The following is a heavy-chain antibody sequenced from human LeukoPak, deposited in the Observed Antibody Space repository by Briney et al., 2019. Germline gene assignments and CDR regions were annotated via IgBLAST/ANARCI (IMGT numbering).Heavy chain of an antibody. Sequence: PSETLSLTCTVSGGSISSYYWSWIRQPAGKGLEWIGRICTSGSTNYNPSLKSRVTMSVDTSKNQFSLKLSSATAADTAVYYCARSSWSYYYYYMDVWGKGTTVTVSS. CDR1: GGSISSYY. CDR3: ARSSWSYYYYYMDV. CDR2: ICTSGST. J-gene: IGHJ6*03. D-gene: IGHD6-13*01. V-gene: IGHV4-4*07.